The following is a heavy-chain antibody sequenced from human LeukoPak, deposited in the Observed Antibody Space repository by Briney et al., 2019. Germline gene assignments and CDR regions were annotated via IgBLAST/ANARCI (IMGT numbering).Heavy chain of an antibody. CDR1: GGSISSGGYY. D-gene: IGHD3-10*01. Sequence: PSQTLSLTCTVSGGSISSGGYYWSWIRQPPGKGLEWIGYIYYSGSTNYNPSLKSRVTISVDTSKKQFSLKLSSVTAADTAVYYCTRLARGWVSDYWGQGTLVTVSS. CDR2: IYYSGST. V-gene: IGHV4-61*08. CDR3: TRLARGWVSDY. J-gene: IGHJ4*02.